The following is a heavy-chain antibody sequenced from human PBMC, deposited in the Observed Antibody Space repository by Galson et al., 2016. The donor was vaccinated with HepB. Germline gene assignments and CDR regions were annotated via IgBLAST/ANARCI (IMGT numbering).Heavy chain of an antibody. Sequence: SLRLSCAASGFTFTNYGLSWVRQAPGKGLEWVVAISGSGASTYYAASAKGRFTISRDNSKNTVYLRLNRLQAEDTALYYCSKALRPSGPDDFFDSWGQGTLVTVSS. V-gene: IGHV3-23*01. CDR2: ISGSGAST. J-gene: IGHJ4*02. D-gene: IGHD2-15*01. CDR1: GFTFTNYG. CDR3: SKALRPSGPDDFFDS.